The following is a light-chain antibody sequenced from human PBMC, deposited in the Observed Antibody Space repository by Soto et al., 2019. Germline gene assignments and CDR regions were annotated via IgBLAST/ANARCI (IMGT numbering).Light chain of an antibody. CDR2: GAS. CDR3: QQYNNWPSIT. J-gene: IGKJ3*01. CDR1: QSVSSN. Sequence: EIVMTQSPATLSVSPGERATLSCRASQSVSSNLAWYQQKPGQAPRLLIYGASTRATGIPARFSGSGSGTEFTLTIRSLQSEDFAVYYCQQYNNWPSITFGPGTKVDIK. V-gene: IGKV3-15*01.